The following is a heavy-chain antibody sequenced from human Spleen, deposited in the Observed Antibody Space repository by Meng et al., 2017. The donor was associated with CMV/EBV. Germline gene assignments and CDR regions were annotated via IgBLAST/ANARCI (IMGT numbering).Heavy chain of an antibody. CDR3: ARDLRRSSSDYYYIYPLTY. CDR2: INPNSGGT. V-gene: IGHV1-2*02. Sequence: ASVKVSCKASGYTFTGYYMHWVRQAPGQGLEWMGWINPNSGGTNYAQKFQGRVTMTRDTSISTAYMELSRLRSDDTAVYYCARDLRRSSSDYYYIYPLTYWGQGTLVTVSS. J-gene: IGHJ4*02. D-gene: IGHD3-22*01. CDR1: GYTFTGYY.